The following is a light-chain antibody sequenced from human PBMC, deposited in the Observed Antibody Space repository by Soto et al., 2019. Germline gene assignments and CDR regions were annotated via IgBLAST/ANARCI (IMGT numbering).Light chain of an antibody. CDR1: QSVSNN. V-gene: IGKV3-11*01. CDR2: DAS. CDR3: QHGGT. Sequence: EIVLTQSPATLSLSPGVRATVSCRASQSVSNNLGWYQQKPGQAPRLLIYDASNRATGIPARFSGSGSGTHFTLTISSLEPEDFAVYYCQHGGTFGQGTRLEIK. J-gene: IGKJ5*01.